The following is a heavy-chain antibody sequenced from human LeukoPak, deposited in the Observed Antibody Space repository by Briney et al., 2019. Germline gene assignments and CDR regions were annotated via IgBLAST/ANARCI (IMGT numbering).Heavy chain of an antibody. D-gene: IGHD5-12*01. CDR1: GYSFTNYW. CDR2: IYPGDSDT. CDR3: ASKPTGYVGYVT. J-gene: IGHJ5*02. Sequence: GESLKISCKGSGYSFTNYWVAWVRQMPGKGLEWMGIIYPGDSDTRYSPSFQGQVTISADKAISTAYLHWSSLKASDSAMYYCASKPTGYVGYVTWGQGTLVTVSS. V-gene: IGHV5-51*01.